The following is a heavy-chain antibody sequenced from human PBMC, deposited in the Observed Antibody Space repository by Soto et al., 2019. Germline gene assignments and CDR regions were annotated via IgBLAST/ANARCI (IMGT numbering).Heavy chain of an antibody. CDR1: GGTFSSYA. D-gene: IGHD2-15*01. CDR2: IIHIFGTA. CDR3: AREGEGYCSGGSGYSGRNWFGP. Sequence: QVQLVQSGAEVKKPGSSEKVSCKASGGTFSSYAISWVRQAPGQGLEWMGVIIHIFGTANYAQKFQGRVTIAADECTSTAYMELSSLRAEDAAVYYCAREGEGYCSGGSGYSGRNWFGPWGQGTLVTVSS. V-gene: IGHV1-69*01. J-gene: IGHJ5*02.